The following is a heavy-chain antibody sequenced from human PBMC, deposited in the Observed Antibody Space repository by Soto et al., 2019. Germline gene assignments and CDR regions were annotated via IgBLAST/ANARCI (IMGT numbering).Heavy chain of an antibody. J-gene: IGHJ4*02. Sequence: ESGGGLVQPGGSLRLSCAASGFTVSTKYMSWVRQAPGKGLEWVSFIYSGGSTFYADSVRGRFTISRDNSKNTVNLQMNSLRAEDTAVYYCARDPWAADYWSQGTLVTVSS. CDR3: ARDPWAADY. CDR2: IYSGGST. V-gene: IGHV3-66*01. D-gene: IGHD3-16*01. CDR1: GFTVSTKY.